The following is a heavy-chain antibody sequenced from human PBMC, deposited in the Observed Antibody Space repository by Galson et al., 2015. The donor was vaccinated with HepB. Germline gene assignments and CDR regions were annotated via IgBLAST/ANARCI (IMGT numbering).Heavy chain of an antibody. V-gene: IGHV3-23*01. CDR2: ISTSGSST. Sequence: SLRLSCAASGFTFGSYAMSWVRQAPGKGLEWVSSISTSGSSTYYADSVKGRFTISRDNSMNTLYLQMSSLRAEDTAVYYCSKGAGSSYFDYWGQGTLVAVFS. J-gene: IGHJ4*02. CDR1: GFTFGSYA. D-gene: IGHD6-13*01. CDR3: SKGAGSSYFDY.